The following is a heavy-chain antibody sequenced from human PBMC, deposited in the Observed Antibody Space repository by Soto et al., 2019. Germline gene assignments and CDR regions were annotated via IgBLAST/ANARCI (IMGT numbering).Heavy chain of an antibody. CDR3: ARSDYDILTGYSFDI. CDR2: IYFSGIT. Sequence: SATLSLTCTVSGASISTYYWSWIRQPPGKGLEWIGYIYFSGITNYNPSLKSRVTISVDTSKNQFSLKLSSVTAADTAVYYCARSDYDILTGYSFDIWGQGTMVTVSS. D-gene: IGHD3-9*01. V-gene: IGHV4-59*08. CDR1: GASISTYY. J-gene: IGHJ3*02.